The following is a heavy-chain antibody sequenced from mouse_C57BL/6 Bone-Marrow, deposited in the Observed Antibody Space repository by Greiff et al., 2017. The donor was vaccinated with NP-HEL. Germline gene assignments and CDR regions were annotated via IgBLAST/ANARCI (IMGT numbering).Heavy chain of an antibody. D-gene: IGHD2-12*01. V-gene: IGHV1-15*01. J-gene: IGHJ3*01. CDR2: IDPETGGT. CDR1: GYTFTDYE. CDR3: KIRQGHH. Sequence: QVQLQQSGAELVRPGASVTLSCKASGYTFTDYEMHWVKQTPVPGLEWIGAIDPETGGTAYNQKFKGKAILTADKSSSTAYMVLLSLTSEDSAVYYCKIRQGHHWGQGTLVTVSA.